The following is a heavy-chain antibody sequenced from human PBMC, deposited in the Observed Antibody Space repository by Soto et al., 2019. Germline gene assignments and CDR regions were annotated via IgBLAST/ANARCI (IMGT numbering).Heavy chain of an antibody. D-gene: IGHD1-26*01. J-gene: IGHJ6*02. V-gene: IGHV3-23*01. CDR1: GFAFSTPA. CDR3: AKDPPWTVGPLAMDV. CDR2: FSGSGGNI. Sequence: PGGSLRLSCVASGFAFSTPAMSWVRQAPGKGLEWVSTFSGSGGNIYYAESVKGRLTISRDDSKNTLYLQMDSLRVEDTAVYYCAKDPPWTVGPLAMDVWGQGTTVTVSS.